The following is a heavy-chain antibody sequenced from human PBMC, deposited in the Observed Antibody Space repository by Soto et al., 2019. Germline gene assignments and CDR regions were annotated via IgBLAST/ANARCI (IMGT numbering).Heavy chain of an antibody. J-gene: IGHJ6*02. V-gene: IGHV1-2*02. CDR3: ASTALDYDILTGYQAVYYYYGMDV. Sequence: ASVNVSCKASGYTFTGYYMHWVRQAPGQGLEWMGWINPNSGGTNYAQKFQGRVTMTRDTSISTAYMELSRLRSDDTAVYYCASTALDYDILTGYQAVYYYYGMDVWGQGTTVTVSS. CDR1: GYTFTGYY. CDR2: INPNSGGT. D-gene: IGHD3-9*01.